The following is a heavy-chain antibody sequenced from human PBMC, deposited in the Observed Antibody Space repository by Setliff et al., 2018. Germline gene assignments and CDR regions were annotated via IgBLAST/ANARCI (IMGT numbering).Heavy chain of an antibody. V-gene: IGHV1-18*01. D-gene: IGHD2-2*01. CDR3: SRLVRYCTTTSCQRLSGGEY. CDR1: GYTFTSSG. J-gene: IGHJ4*02. CDR2: ISAYTGNT. Sequence: ASVKVSCKASGYTFTSSGITWMRQAPGQGLEWMGWISAYTGNTNYAQKLQGRVTMTTDTSTDTAYLELGSLRSDDTAVYYCSRLVRYCTTTSCQRLSGGEYWGQGTLVTVSS.